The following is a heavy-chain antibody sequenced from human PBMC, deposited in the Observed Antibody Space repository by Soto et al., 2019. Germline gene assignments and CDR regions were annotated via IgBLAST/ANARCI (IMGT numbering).Heavy chain of an antibody. J-gene: IGHJ3*01. CDR2: IIPISGTI. D-gene: IGHD1-26*01. CDR1: GGTFNTYG. Sequence: VQLVQSGAEVKKPGSSVKVSCKASGGTFNTYGITWVRQASGQGLEWMGGIIPISGTIKFAQKFQGRLTITPDESSSTVYTELSSLTSEDTAVYYCASRERVDAFDVWGQGTVVTVSS. CDR3: ASRERVDAFDV. V-gene: IGHV1-69*01.